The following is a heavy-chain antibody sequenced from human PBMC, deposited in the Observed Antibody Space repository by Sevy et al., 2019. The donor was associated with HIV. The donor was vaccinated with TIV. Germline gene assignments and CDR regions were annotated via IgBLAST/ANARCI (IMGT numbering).Heavy chain of an antibody. V-gene: IGHV3-23*01. D-gene: IGHD3-22*01. J-gene: IGHJ4*02. CDR3: AKDFSDVYYYDSSATVYY. CDR1: GIAFSTYA. CDR2: ISAGGYST. Sequence: GGSLRLSCAASGIAFSTYAMFWVRQAPGKGLEWVSSISAGGYSTYYADSVKGRFTLSRDNSRNTLDLQMNSLRADDTAVYYCAKDFSDVYYYDSSATVYYWGQGTLVTVSS.